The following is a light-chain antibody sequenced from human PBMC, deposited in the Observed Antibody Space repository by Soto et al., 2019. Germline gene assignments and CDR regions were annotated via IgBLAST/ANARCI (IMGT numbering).Light chain of an antibody. J-gene: IGKJ1*01. V-gene: IGKV1-39*01. CDR2: AAS. CDR1: QSISSY. CDR3: QKRYSTPWT. Sequence: DIPMTQSPSSMSASVGDRVTITCRASQSISSYLNWYQQKPGKAPKLLIYAASTLQSGVPSRFSGSGSGTDFTLTISSLQPEDFATYYCQKRYSTPWTFGQGTKVEIQ.